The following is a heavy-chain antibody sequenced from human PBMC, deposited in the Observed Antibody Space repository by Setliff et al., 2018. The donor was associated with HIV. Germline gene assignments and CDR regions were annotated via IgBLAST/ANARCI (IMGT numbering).Heavy chain of an antibody. Sequence: ASVKVSCKASGYNFAIYGISWGRQAPGQGLEWMGWISASGDAKPAQKFQGRVTLTTDTSSSTAYMELRSLTSDDTAIYYCAKDDFTGAYPSVALDIWGQGTMVTVSS. CDR3: AKDDFTGAYPSVALDI. V-gene: IGHV1-18*01. J-gene: IGHJ3*02. CDR2: ISASGDA. D-gene: IGHD1-26*01. CDR1: GYNFAIYG.